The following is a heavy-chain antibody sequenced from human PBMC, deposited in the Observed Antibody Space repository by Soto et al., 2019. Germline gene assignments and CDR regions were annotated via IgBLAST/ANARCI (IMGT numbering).Heavy chain of an antibody. J-gene: IGHJ4*02. V-gene: IGHV4-38-2*02. CDR3: ARGSYSSSWYIIY. CDR1: GYSISSGYY. Sequence: SETLSLTCTVSGYSISSGYYWGWIRQPPGKGLEWIGSIYHSGSTYYNPSLKSRVTISVDTSKNQFSLKLSSVTAADTAVYYCARGSYSSSWYIIYWGQGTLVTVSS. CDR2: IYHSGST. D-gene: IGHD6-13*01.